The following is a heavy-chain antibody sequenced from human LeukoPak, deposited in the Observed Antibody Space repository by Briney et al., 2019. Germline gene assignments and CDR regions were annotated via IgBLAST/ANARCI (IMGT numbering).Heavy chain of an antibody. Sequence: GGSPRLSCAASGLTFNNYWMNWVRQAPGKGLEWVANIKQDGSEKKYVDSVKGRFTISRDNAKKSLYLQMNSLRAEDTAVYYCASRIAVAWGQGTLVTVSS. J-gene: IGHJ4*02. CDR3: ASRIAVA. CDR1: GLTFNNYW. V-gene: IGHV3-7*01. D-gene: IGHD6-19*01. CDR2: IKQDGSEK.